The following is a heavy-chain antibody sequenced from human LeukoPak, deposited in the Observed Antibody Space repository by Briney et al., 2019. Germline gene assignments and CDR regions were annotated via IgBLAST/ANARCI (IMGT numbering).Heavy chain of an antibody. CDR2: IIPIFGTA. V-gene: IGHV1-69*13. J-gene: IGHJ6*03. Sequence: SVKVSCKASGVTFSSYATSWVRQAPGQGLEWMGGIIPIFGTANYAQKFQGRVTITADESTSTAYMELSSLRSEDTAVYYCARDLRSTMVRGVIAYYYYYMDVWGKGTTVTVSS. CDR3: ARDLRSTMVRGVIAYYYYYMDV. CDR1: GVTFSSYA. D-gene: IGHD3-10*01.